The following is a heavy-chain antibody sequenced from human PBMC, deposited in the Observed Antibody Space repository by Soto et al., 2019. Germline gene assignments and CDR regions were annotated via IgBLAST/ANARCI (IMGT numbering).Heavy chain of an antibody. CDR1: GFTFSNAW. D-gene: IGHD1-26*01. Sequence: GGSLRLSCAASGFTFSNAWMSWVRQAPGKGLEWVGRIKSKTDGGTTDYAAPVKGRFTISRDDSKNTLYLQMNSLKTEDTAVYYRTTGGSGSYYYYYGMDVWGQGTTVTVSS. V-gene: IGHV3-15*01. CDR2: IKSKTDGGTT. CDR3: TTGGSGSYYYYYGMDV. J-gene: IGHJ6*02.